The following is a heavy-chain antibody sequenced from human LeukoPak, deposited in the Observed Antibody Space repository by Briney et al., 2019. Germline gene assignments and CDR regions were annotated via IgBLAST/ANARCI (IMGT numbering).Heavy chain of an antibody. Sequence: SETLSLTCAVYGASFSYDYWSWIRQAPGKELEWIGEINHSGTITYNPSLKSRVTISSEKSKSQFSLRLTSVTAADTAVYYCAKGVWAPRFDSWGQGTLVTVSS. J-gene: IGHJ5*01. D-gene: IGHD7-27*01. CDR2: INHSGTI. CDR3: AKGVWAPRFDS. CDR1: GASFSYDY. V-gene: IGHV4-34*01.